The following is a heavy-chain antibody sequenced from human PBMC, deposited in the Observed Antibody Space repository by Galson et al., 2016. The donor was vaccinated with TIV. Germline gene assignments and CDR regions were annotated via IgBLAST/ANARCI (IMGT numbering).Heavy chain of an antibody. V-gene: IGHV4-30-4*08. CDR3: AREIHHHGSGRYFIDH. CDR2: IYYSGST. D-gene: IGHD3-10*01. Sequence: TLSLTCTVSGGSISSGDYYWSWIRQPPGRGLEWIGYIYYSGSTYYNPSLKSRVTISVDTSKNQFSLKLSSVTAADTAVYYCAREIHHHGSGRYFIDHWGQGTLVTVSS. J-gene: IGHJ4*02. CDR1: GGSISSGDYY.